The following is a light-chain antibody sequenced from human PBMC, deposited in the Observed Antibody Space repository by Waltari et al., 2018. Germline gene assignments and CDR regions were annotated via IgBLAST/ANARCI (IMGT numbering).Light chain of an antibody. CDR1: SSDVGGYKY. J-gene: IGLJ2*01. CDR3: CSYAGSYTFVV. CDR2: DVS. Sequence: QSALTQPRSVSGSPGQSVTISCTGTSSDVGGYKYVSWSQQHPGKAPKLMFYDVSKRPSGVPDRFSGSKSGNTASLTISGLQAEDEADYYCCSYAGSYTFVVFGGGTKLTVL. V-gene: IGLV2-11*01.